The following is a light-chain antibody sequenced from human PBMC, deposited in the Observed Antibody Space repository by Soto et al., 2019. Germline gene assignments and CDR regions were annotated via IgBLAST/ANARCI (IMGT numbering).Light chain of an antibody. Sequence: QSALTQAASVSGSPRQSITISCTGTSSDVGGYNYVSWYQQHTGKAPKLIIYDVSNRPSGVSDRFSGSRSGNTASLTISGLQAEDEADYYCSSYTGSTTILFGGGTKVTVL. J-gene: IGLJ2*01. CDR3: SSYTGSTTIL. V-gene: IGLV2-14*03. CDR1: SSDVGGYNY. CDR2: DVS.